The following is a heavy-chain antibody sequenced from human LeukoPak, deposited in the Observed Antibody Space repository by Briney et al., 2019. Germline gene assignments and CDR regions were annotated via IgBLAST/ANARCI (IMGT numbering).Heavy chain of an antibody. V-gene: IGHV3-11*01. J-gene: IGHJ4*02. CDR1: GFTFSDYY. Sequence: SGGSLRLSCAASGFTFSDYYMSWIRQAPGKGLEWVSYISSSGSTIYYADSVKGRFTISRDNAKNSLYLQMNSLRAEDTAVYYCARDQAPNSGYDWGYFDYWGQGTLVTVSS. D-gene: IGHD5-12*01. CDR2: ISSSGSTI. CDR3: ARDQAPNSGYDWGYFDY.